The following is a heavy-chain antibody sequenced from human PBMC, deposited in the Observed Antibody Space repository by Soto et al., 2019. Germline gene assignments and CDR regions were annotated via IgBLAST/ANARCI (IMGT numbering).Heavy chain of an antibody. Sequence: PGGSLRLSCAASGFTFSTYAMNWVRLAPGKGLEWISVISNSGHITFYADSVKGRFTISRDNSKNTLYLQMNSLRAEDTAVYYCARKNYYDSSAYLDYWGQGTLVTVSS. CDR1: GFTFSTYA. V-gene: IGHV3-23*01. J-gene: IGHJ4*02. D-gene: IGHD3-22*01. CDR3: ARKNYYDSSAYLDY. CDR2: ISNSGHIT.